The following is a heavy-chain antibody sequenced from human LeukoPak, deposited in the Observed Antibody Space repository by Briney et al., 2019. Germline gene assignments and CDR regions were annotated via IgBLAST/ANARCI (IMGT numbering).Heavy chain of an antibody. J-gene: IGHJ4*02. Sequence: PGASVKVSCKAPGYTFTSYDINWVRQAPGQGLEWVGWISLNNGNTHYTKYAQKFQGRVTLTADTSTATAYMELRGLRSDDTAVYYCQRVTIFGVVIDFDYWGQGTLVAVSS. D-gene: IGHD3-3*01. CDR3: QRVTIFGVVIDFDY. V-gene: IGHV1-18*01. CDR1: GYTFTSYD. CDR2: ISLNNGNT.